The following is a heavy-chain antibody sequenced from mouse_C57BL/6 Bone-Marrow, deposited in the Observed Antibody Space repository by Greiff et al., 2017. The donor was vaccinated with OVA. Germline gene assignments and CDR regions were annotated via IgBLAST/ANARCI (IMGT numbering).Heavy chain of an antibody. CDR3: ARSGALFAY. V-gene: IGHV1-69*01. J-gene: IGHJ3*01. D-gene: IGHD3-1*01. CDR2: IDPSGSYT. Sequence: QVQLQQSGAELVMPGASVKLSCKASGYTFTSYWMHWVKQSPGQGLEWIGEIDPSGSYTNYNQKFKGKSTLTVDKYSSTAYMQLSSLTSEDSAVYYCARSGALFAYWGQGTLVTVSA. CDR1: GYTFTSYW.